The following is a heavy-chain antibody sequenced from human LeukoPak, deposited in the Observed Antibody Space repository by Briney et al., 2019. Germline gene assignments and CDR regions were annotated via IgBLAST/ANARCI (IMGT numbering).Heavy chain of an antibody. Sequence: ASVKVSCKASGYTFTSHDINWVRQATGQGLEWMGWMNPNSGNTGYAQKFQGRVTITRNASISTAYMELSSLRSEDTAVYYCARGSRRLRRFDYWGQGTLVTVSS. CDR2: MNPNSGNT. J-gene: IGHJ4*02. CDR3: ARGSRRLRRFDY. CDR1: GYTFTSHD. D-gene: IGHD4-17*01. V-gene: IGHV1-8*03.